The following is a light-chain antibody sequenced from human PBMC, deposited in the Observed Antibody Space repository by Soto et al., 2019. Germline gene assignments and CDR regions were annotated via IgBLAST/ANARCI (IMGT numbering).Light chain of an antibody. CDR3: SSYTSSSTLGI. V-gene: IGLV2-14*01. CDR1: SSDVGGYNY. CDR2: DVS. J-gene: IGLJ1*01. Sequence: QSDLTQPASGSGSPGQSITISCTGTSSDVGGYNYVSWYQQHPGKAPKLMIYDVSNRPSGVSNRFSGSKSGNTAALTISGLQAEDEADDYCSSYTSSSTLGIFGTGTKLTVL.